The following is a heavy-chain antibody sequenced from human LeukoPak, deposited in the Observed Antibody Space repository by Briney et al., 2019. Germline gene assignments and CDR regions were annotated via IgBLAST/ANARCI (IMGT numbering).Heavy chain of an antibody. J-gene: IGHJ4*02. CDR2: FDPEDGET. CDR3: ATDPWDYSNY. Sequence: ASVTVSCTVSGYTLTELSMHWVRQAPGKGLEWMGGFDPEDGETIYAQKFQGRVTMTEDTSTDTAYMELSSLRSEDTAVYYCATDPWDYSNYWGQGTLVTVSS. D-gene: IGHD4-11*01. CDR1: GYTLTELS. V-gene: IGHV1-24*01.